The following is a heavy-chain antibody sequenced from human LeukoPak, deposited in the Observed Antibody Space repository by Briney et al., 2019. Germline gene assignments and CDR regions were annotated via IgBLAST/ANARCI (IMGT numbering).Heavy chain of an antibody. CDR2: IIPILGIA. Sequence: SVKVSCKASGGTFSSYAISWVRQAPGQGLEWMGRIIPILGIANYAQKFQGRVTITADKSTSTAYMELSSLRSEDTAVYYCARDQDIVVVVAALRQREMGGFDPWGQGTLVTVSS. J-gene: IGHJ5*02. V-gene: IGHV1-69*04. D-gene: IGHD2-15*01. CDR1: GGTFSSYA. CDR3: ARDQDIVVVVAALRQREMGGFDP.